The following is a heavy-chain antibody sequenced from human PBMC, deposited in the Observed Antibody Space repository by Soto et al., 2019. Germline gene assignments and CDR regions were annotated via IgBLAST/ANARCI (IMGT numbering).Heavy chain of an antibody. D-gene: IGHD4-4*01. V-gene: IGHV3-48*03. J-gene: IGHJ4*02. CDR3: TRRVKLAIDS. Sequence: PGGSLRLSCVASGFSFRNYEMNWVRQAPGKGLEWLSYISSSGSTMYYADSVKGRFTISRDNAKSSLSLQINSLRAEDTALYYCTRRVKLAIDSWGQGTQVTVSS. CDR2: ISSSGSTM. CDR1: GFSFRNYE.